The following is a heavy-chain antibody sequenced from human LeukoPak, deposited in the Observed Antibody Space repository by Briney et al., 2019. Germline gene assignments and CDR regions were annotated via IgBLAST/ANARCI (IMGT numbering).Heavy chain of an antibody. J-gene: IGHJ5*02. D-gene: IGHD2-2*01. V-gene: IGHV3-21*01. CDR2: ISSSSSYI. CDR3: ARDDEVVPAAIHNWFDP. CDR1: GFTFSRYT. Sequence: GRSLRLSCAASGFTFSRYTMNWVRQAPGKGLEGVSSISSSSSYIYYADSVKGRFTISRDNAKNSLYLQMNSLRAEDTAVYYCARDDEVVPAAIHNWFDPWGQGTLVTVSS.